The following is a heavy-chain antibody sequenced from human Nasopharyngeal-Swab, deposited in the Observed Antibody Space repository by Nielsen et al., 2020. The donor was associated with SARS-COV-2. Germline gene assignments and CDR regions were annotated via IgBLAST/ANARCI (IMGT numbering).Heavy chain of an antibody. CDR2: ISAYNGNT. V-gene: IGHV1-18*01. CDR1: GYTFPSYG. Sequence: ASLKVSCKASGYTFPSYGISWVRQAPGQGLEWMGWISAYNGNTNYAQKLQGRVTMTTDTSTRTAYMELRSLRSDATAVDYCARGRGGYCSSTSCGGGDYWGQGTLVTVSS. D-gene: IGHD2-2*01. J-gene: IGHJ4*02. CDR3: ARGRGGYCSSTSCGGGDY.